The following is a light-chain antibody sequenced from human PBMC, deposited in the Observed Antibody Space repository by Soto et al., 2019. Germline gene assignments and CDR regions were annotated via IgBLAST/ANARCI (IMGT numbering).Light chain of an antibody. Sequence: DIQMTQSPSSLSASVGERVTITCRAREDIGNYLAWFQQKPGKAPTLLIYGASTLQGGVLSKFSCSGSGKEFTLTISDLQPEDFATYYCQQHNTYPLTVGGGTTVEI. CDR1: EDIGNY. J-gene: IGKJ4*01. CDR2: GAS. CDR3: QQHNTYPLT. V-gene: IGKV1-16*02.